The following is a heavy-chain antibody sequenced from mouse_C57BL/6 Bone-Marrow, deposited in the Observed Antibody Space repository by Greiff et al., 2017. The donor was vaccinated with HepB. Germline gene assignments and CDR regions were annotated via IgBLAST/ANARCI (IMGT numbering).Heavy chain of an antibody. J-gene: IGHJ2*01. CDR1: GFTFTDYY. CDR3: ARSAFTTVNYFDY. V-gene: IGHV7-3*01. Sequence: EVQLVESGGGLVQPGGSLSLSCAASGFTFTDYYMSWVRQPPGKALEWLGFIRNKDNGYTKEYSASVKGRFTIARDNSQSILYPHMNALRAEDSATYDCARSAFTTVNYFDYWGQGTTLTVSS. D-gene: IGHD1-1*01. CDR2: IRNKDNGYTK.